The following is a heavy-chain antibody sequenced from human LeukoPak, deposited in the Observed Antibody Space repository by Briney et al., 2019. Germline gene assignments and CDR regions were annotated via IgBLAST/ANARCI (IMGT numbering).Heavy chain of an antibody. CDR1: GFTFSSYA. Sequence: GGSLRLSCAASGFTFSSYAMSWVRQAPGKGLEWVSAISGSGGSTYYADPVKGRFTISRDKSKNTLYLQMNSLRAEDTAVYFCAKVGYCTGSSCYNLEYWGQGTLVTVSS. D-gene: IGHD2-15*01. J-gene: IGHJ4*02. CDR2: ISGSGGST. CDR3: AKVGYCTGSSCYNLEY. V-gene: IGHV3-23*01.